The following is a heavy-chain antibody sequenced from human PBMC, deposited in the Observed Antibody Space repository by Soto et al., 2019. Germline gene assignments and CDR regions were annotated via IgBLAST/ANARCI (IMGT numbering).Heavy chain of an antibody. D-gene: IGHD1-20*01. CDR3: ARALGDNWNDVAFDI. CDR1: GGSISSYY. CDR2: IYYSGST. Sequence: TLSLTCTVSGGSISSYYWSWIRQPPGKGLEWIGYIYYSGSTNYNPSLKSRVTISVDTSKNQFSLKLSSVTAADTAVYYCARALGDNWNDVAFDIWGQGTMVTVSS. V-gene: IGHV4-59*01. J-gene: IGHJ3*02.